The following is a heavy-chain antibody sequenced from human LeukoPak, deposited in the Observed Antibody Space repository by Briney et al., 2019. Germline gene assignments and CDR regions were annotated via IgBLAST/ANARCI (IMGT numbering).Heavy chain of an antibody. V-gene: IGHV4-38-2*01. CDR3: ASFTTAVAATLGAFDI. CDR1: GYSISSGYY. Sequence: PSETLSLTCAVSGYSISSGYYWGWIRQPPGKGLEWIGSIYHSGSTYYNPSLKSRVTISVDTSKNQFSLKLSAVTASDTAVYYCASFTTAVAATLGAFDIWEPGTMVTVSS. CDR2: IYHSGST. J-gene: IGHJ3*02. D-gene: IGHD6-19*01.